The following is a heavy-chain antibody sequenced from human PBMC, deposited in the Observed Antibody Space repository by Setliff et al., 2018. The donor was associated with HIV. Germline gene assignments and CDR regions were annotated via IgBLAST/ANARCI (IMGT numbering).Heavy chain of an antibody. V-gene: IGHV1-69*13. CDR1: GGTFRKYS. CDR2: IIPIFGST. J-gene: IGHJ2*01. D-gene: IGHD3-22*01. CDR3: ARDDHYYDMGSILSDWYFDI. Sequence: RASVKVSCKASGGTFRKYSISWVRQAPGQGLEWMGGIIPIFGSTTYSQKFQGRLSITADESKDTAEMQLSSLTSEDTAIYYCARDDHYYDMGSILSDWYFDIWDRGTLVTVSS.